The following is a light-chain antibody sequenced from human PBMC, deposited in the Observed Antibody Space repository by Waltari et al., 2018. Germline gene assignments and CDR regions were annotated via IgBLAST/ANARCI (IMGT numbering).Light chain of an antibody. CDR3: QQYYSTPPWT. Sequence: DIVMTQSPDSLAVSLCVRATINCKSSQSVLYSYNNKNYLAWYQQKPGQPPKLLIYWASTRESGVPDRFSGSGSGTDFTLTISSLQAEDVAVYYCQQYYSTPPWTFGQGTKVEIK. CDR1: QSVLYSYNNKNY. V-gene: IGKV4-1*01. J-gene: IGKJ1*01. CDR2: WAS.